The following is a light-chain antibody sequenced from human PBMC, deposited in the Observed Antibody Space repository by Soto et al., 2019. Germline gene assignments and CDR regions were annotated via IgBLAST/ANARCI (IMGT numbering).Light chain of an antibody. CDR1: QSITGTY. CDR2: GAS. CDR3: QQYDNSVWT. Sequence: EIVLTQSPGTLSLSPGERATLYCRASQSITGTYLAWYQQKPGQAPRLLIYGASNRATGIPDRFSGSGSGTDFTLTISRLEPEDLAVYYCQQYDNSVWTFGQGTKVDIK. J-gene: IGKJ1*01. V-gene: IGKV3-20*01.